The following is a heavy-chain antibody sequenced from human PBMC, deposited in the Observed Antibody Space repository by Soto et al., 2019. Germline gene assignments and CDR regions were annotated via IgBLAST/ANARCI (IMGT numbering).Heavy chain of an antibody. Sequence: GASVKVSCKASGYTFTIYAIHWVRQAPGQRLEWMGWINAGNGNTKYSQKFQGRVTITRDTSASTAYMELSSLKSEDTAVYYCARGDWWLFDYWGQGTLVTVSS. CDR3: ARGDWWLFDY. D-gene: IGHD2-8*02. CDR1: GYTFTIYA. J-gene: IGHJ4*02. V-gene: IGHV1-3*01. CDR2: INAGNGNT.